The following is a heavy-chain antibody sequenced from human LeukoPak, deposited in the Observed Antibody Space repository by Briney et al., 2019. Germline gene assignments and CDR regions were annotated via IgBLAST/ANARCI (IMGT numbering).Heavy chain of an antibody. CDR3: ARDISYLGGDNWFDP. D-gene: IGHD1-26*01. J-gene: IGHJ5*02. CDR1: GGSISSYY. V-gene: IGHV4-59*01. Sequence: SETLSLTCTVSGGSISSYYWSWIRQPPGKGLEWIGYIYYSGSTNYNPSLKGRVTISVDTSKNQFSLKLSSVTAADTAVYYCARDISYLGGDNWFDPWGQGTLVTVSS. CDR2: IYYSGST.